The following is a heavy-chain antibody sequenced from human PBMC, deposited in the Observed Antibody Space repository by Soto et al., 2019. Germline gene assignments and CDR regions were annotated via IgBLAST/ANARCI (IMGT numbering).Heavy chain of an antibody. CDR2: SSDSGTFT. CDR1: GFTFSDYY. J-gene: IGHJ4*02. Sequence: GGSLRLSCAASGFTFSDYYVSWIRQAPGKGLEWLSYSSDSGTFTRYADSVKGRFSISRDNAKNSLYLQINSLRGEDTAIYYCARSGDNYNLLDYWGQGTPVTVSS. D-gene: IGHD1-1*01. CDR3: ARSGDNYNLLDY. V-gene: IGHV3-11*06.